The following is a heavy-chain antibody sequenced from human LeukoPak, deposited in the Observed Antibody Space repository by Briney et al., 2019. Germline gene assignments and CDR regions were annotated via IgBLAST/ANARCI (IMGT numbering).Heavy chain of an antibody. Sequence: GGSLRLSCAASGFTFDDYAMHWVRQAPGKGLEWVSLISWDGGSTYYADSVKGRFTISRDNSKNSLYLQMNSLRAEDTALYYCAKDATAAAGTGGVGYYYYYYMDVWGKGTTVTVSS. D-gene: IGHD6-13*01. CDR1: GFTFDDYA. CDR3: AKDATAAAGTGGVGYYYYYYMDV. V-gene: IGHV3-43D*03. J-gene: IGHJ6*03. CDR2: ISWDGGST.